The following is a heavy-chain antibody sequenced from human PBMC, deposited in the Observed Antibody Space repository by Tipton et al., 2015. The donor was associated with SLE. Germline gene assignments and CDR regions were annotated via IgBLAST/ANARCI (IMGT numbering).Heavy chain of an antibody. CDR2: IHSSGST. CDR1: GGSINSYY. J-gene: IGHJ4*02. CDR3: ARSDGGY. V-gene: IGHV4-59*01. Sequence: TLSLTCTVSGGSINSYYWSWSRQPPGKGLEWIGYIHSSGSTNYNSSLESRVTISIDTSRNQFSLKLTSVTAADTAVYYCARSDGGYWGQVTLVTVSS. D-gene: IGHD3-16*01.